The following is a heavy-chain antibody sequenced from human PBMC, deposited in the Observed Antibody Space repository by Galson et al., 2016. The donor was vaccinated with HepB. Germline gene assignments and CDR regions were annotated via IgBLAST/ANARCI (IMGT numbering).Heavy chain of an antibody. J-gene: IGHJ4*02. D-gene: IGHD4-17*01. CDR2: ISGAGTA. V-gene: IGHV3-23*01. CDR1: GFPFSSYA. Sequence: SLRLSCAASGFPFSSYAMSWVRQAPGKGLAWVSTISGAGTASYAYSVKGRLTISRDNSKNTLDVQMDSLRVEDTALYFCFRVPRYYADYSSGFGNCWGQGTLLTGSS. CDR3: FRVPRYYADYSSGFGNC.